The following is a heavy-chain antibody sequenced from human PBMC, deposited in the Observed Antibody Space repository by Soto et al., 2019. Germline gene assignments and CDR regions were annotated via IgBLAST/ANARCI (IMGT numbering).Heavy chain of an antibody. CDR2: VYNSGST. Sequence: SETLSLTCTVSGGSISSNYWTWIRQPPGKGLEWIGYVYNSGSTNYNPSLKSRVTISEDTSKSQFSLKVSSMTAAETAVYYCARFRREAVAGYTLDNWGQG. CDR1: GGSISSNY. J-gene: IGHJ4*02. D-gene: IGHD6-13*01. V-gene: IGHV4-59*01. CDR3: ARFRREAVAGYTLDN.